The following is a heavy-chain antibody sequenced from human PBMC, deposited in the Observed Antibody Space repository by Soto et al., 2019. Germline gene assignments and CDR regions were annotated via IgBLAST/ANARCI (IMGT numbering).Heavy chain of an antibody. V-gene: IGHV1-18*01. CDR1: GYTFTSYV. CDR2: ISAYNGNT. Sequence: ASVKVSRKASGYTFTSYVISWVRQAPGQGLEWMGWISAYNGNTNYAQKLQGRVTMTTDTSTSTAYMELRSLRSDDTAVYYCARLDTPNIVVVPAAIHAFDIWVQGTMVTVSS. CDR3: ARLDTPNIVVVPAAIHAFDI. D-gene: IGHD2-2*01. J-gene: IGHJ3*02.